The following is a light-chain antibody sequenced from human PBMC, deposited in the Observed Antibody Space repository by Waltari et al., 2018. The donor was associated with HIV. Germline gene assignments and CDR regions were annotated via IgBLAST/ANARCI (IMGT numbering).Light chain of an antibody. V-gene: IGLV1-47*01. Sequence: QSVLTQPPSVSGAPGQTVTISCSGSTSNVETQWVYWYQQLPGTAPKLLIYRNYQRPSGVPDRFSSSKSGASASLIISGLRSEDEADYFCGVWDSTLKQWLFGGRTKLTVL. CDR2: RNY. CDR1: TSNVETQW. J-gene: IGLJ3*02. CDR3: GVWDSTLKQWL.